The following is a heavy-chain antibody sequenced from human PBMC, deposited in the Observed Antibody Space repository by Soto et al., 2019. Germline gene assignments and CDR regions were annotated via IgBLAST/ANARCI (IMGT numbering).Heavy chain of an antibody. J-gene: IGHJ5*02. Sequence: SETLSLTCTVSGGSISSGDYYWIWIRQHPGKVLEWIGYIYYGGSTNYNPSLKSRVTMSVDTTKNQFSLKLTSVTAADTAVYYCARARRYTSSWYWFDPWGQGTLVTVSS. D-gene: IGHD6-13*01. CDR2: IYYGGST. V-gene: IGHV4-31*03. CDR1: GGSISSGDYY. CDR3: ARARRYTSSWYWFDP.